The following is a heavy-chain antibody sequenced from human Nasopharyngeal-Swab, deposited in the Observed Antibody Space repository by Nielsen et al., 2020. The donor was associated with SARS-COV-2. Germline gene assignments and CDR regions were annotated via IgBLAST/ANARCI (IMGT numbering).Heavy chain of an antibody. D-gene: IGHD4-17*01. CDR2: ISPDGSDG. Sequence: GGSLRLSCAASGFTFSDYWMSWVRQAPGKGLEWVANISPDGSDGQYVDSVRGRLTISRDNAKNSLYLQMNSLKTEDTAVYYCTRDPDYGDNEVLFDYWGQGTLVTVSS. CDR1: GFTFSDYW. V-gene: IGHV3-7*03. J-gene: IGHJ4*02. CDR3: TRDPDYGDNEVLFDY.